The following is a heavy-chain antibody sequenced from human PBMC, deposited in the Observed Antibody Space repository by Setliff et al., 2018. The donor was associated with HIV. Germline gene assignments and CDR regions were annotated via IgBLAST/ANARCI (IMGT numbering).Heavy chain of an antibody. D-gene: IGHD3-10*01. CDR3: AREGGQGYSGSGSFYHRNFDL. CDR2: INQSGNT. Sequence: SETLSLTCAVYGGSLSGYYWSWVRQSPGRGLEWIGEINQSGNTNFNPSLKSRLIISVDTSKSQFSLKLTSVTAADTALYYCAREGGQGYSGSGSFYHRNFDLWGRGTLGTVS. CDR1: GGSLSGYY. J-gene: IGHJ2*01. V-gene: IGHV4-34*01.